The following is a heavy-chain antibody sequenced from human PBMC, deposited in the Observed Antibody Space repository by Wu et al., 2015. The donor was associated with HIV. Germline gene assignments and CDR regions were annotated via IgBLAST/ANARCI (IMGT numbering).Heavy chain of an antibody. Sequence: QVQLVQSGAEVKKPGSSVKVSCKASGGTFSNYGISWVRQAPGQGLEWMGRIIPIIGTANYAQKFQGRVTITADESTSTAYMELSSLRSEDTAVYYCARDPHYYDSSAPLWGQGTLVTVSS. CDR3: ARDPHYYDSSAPL. CDR1: GGTFSNYG. CDR2: IIPIIGTA. V-gene: IGHV1-69*11. J-gene: IGHJ4*02. D-gene: IGHD3-22*01.